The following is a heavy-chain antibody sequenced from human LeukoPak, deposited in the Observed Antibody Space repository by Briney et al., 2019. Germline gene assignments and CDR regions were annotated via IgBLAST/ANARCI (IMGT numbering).Heavy chain of an antibody. D-gene: IGHD3-22*01. CDR2: ISGSGGST. CDR3: ATPPLIMIVVVPKVRWFDP. Sequence: PGGSLRLSCAASGFTFSSYAMSWVRQAPGKGLEWVSGISGSGGSTYYADSVKGRFTISRDNSKNTLYLQMNSLRAEDTAVYYCATPPLIMIVVVPKVRWFDPWGQGTLVTVSS. V-gene: IGHV3-23*01. J-gene: IGHJ5*02. CDR1: GFTFSSYA.